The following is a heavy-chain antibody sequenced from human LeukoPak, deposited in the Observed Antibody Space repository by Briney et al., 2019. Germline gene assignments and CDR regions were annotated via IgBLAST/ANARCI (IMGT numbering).Heavy chain of an antibody. V-gene: IGHV1-2*02. CDR3: ARDLVGSTNWFDP. D-gene: IGHD2-8*02. CDR2: INPNSGAT. CDR1: GYTFTGYY. Sequence: ASVKVSCKASGYTFTGYYMHWVRQAPGQGLEWMGWINPNSGATNYVQKFQGRVTMTRDTSVSTAYMELSRLTSDDTAVYYCARDLVGSTNWFDPWDQGTLVTVSS. J-gene: IGHJ5*02.